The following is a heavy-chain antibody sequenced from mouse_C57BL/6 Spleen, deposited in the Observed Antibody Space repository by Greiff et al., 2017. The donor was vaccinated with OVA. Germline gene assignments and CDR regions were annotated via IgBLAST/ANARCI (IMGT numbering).Heavy chain of an antibody. J-gene: IGHJ1*03. Sequence: VQLQQSGAELAKPGASVKLSCKASGYTFTSYWMHWVKQRPGQGLEWIGYINPSSGYTKYNQKFKDKATLTADKYSSTAYMQLSSLTYEDSAVYYCAKDLGTLGYFDVWGTGTTVTVSS. CDR1: GYTFTSYW. CDR2: INPSSGYT. D-gene: IGHD2-14*01. CDR3: AKDLGTLGYFDV. V-gene: IGHV1-7*01.